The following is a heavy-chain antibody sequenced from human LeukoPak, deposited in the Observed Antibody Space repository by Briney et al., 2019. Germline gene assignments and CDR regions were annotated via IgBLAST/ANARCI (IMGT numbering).Heavy chain of an antibody. Sequence: GGSLRLSCAASGFTFSNAWMSWVRQAPGKGLEWVGRVKSKTDGETTDYAAPVKGRFTISRDDSKNTLYLQMNSLKTEDTAVYYCTTNLRYSYPCYFDYWGQGTLVTVSS. CDR1: GFTFSNAW. CDR2: VKSKTDGETT. CDR3: TTNLRYSYPCYFDY. D-gene: IGHD5-18*01. V-gene: IGHV3-15*01. J-gene: IGHJ4*02.